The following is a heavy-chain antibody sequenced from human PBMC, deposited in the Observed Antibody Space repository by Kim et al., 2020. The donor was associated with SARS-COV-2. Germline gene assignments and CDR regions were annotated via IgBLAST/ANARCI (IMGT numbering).Heavy chain of an antibody. Sequence: GGSLRLSCAASGFTFSSYGMHWVRQAPGKGLEWVAVIWYDGSNKYYADSVKGRFTISRDNSKNTLYLQMNSLRAEDTAVYYCARDKMATIGGIDYWGQGTLVTVSS. CDR3: ARDKMATIGGIDY. D-gene: IGHD5-12*01. CDR2: IWYDGSNK. CDR1: GFTFSSYG. V-gene: IGHV3-33*01. J-gene: IGHJ4*02.